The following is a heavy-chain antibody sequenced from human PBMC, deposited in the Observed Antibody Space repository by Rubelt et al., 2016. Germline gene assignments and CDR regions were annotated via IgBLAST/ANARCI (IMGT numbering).Heavy chain of an antibody. Sequence: EVQLVESGGGLVQPGGSLRLSCAASGFTFSNYAMSWVRQAPGKGLEWVSTISGSGGSTYYADSVQGRFPISSDNSKKTLYLQMNSLRDEDTAVYYCARDGQWLVPDYWGQGTLVTVSS. CDR1: GFTFSNYA. D-gene: IGHD6-19*01. CDR3: ARDGQWLVPDY. J-gene: IGHJ4*02. V-gene: IGHV3-23*04. CDR2: ISGSGGST.